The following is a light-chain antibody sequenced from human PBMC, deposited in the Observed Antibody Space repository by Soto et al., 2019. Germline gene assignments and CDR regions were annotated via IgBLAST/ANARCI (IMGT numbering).Light chain of an antibody. CDR2: AAS. V-gene: IGKV1-39*01. Sequence: QSPSTLSASVGDRVTIPCRASQSISSFLTWYQQLPGKAAKIVIFAASGLQSGGLSRFSGSGSGTDVILTISSLQPEDYATYYCRQRYSSSFTFGQGTRLEI. CDR1: QSISSF. CDR3: RQRYSSSFT. J-gene: IGKJ5*01.